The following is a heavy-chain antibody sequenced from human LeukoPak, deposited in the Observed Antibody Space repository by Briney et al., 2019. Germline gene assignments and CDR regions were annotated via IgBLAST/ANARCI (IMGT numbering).Heavy chain of an antibody. D-gene: IGHD6-19*01. V-gene: IGHV3-11*04. Sequence: GGSLRLSCAVSGFTFSDYYMSWIRQAPGKGLEWVSYISSSGSTIYYADSVKGRFTISRDNAKNSLYLQMNSLRAEDTAVYYCARDPTIAVGPFDYWGQGTLVTVSS. J-gene: IGHJ4*02. CDR1: GFTFSDYY. CDR2: ISSSGSTI. CDR3: ARDPTIAVGPFDY.